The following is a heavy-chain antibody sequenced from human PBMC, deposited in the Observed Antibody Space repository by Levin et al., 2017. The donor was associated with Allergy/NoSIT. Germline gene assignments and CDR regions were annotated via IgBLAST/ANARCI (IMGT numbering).Heavy chain of an antibody. V-gene: IGHV3-74*01. D-gene: IGHD6-13*01. CDR3: ARVEASGIRAFDI. J-gene: IGHJ3*02. CDR1: GFTFRPSW. Sequence: GESLKISCAASGFTFRPSWMPWVRPAPGKGLVWVSRISSDGSSTNYADSVKGRLTISRDSAKNTLYLQLNSLRAEDTAVYYCARVEASGIRAFDIWGQGTMVTVSS. CDR2: ISSDGSST.